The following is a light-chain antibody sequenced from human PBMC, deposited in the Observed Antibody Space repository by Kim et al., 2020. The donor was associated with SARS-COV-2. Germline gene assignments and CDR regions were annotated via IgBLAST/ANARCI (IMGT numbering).Light chain of an antibody. Sequence: PGKTATLTCGGKDIGTKSVHWYQQKPGQAPVSIIYTNSDRPSGIPERFSGSNAANTATLTINRVEAGDEADYFCQVWDSRSDHRVFGGGTQLTVL. V-gene: IGLV3-21*04. CDR3: QVWDSRSDHRV. CDR1: DIGTKS. CDR2: TNS. J-gene: IGLJ3*02.